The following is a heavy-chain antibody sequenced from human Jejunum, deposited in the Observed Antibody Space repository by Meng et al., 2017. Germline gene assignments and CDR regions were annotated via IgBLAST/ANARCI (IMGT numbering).Heavy chain of an antibody. J-gene: IGHJ4*02. CDR2: IDPSEST. D-gene: IGHD2-8*01. CDR1: GASIRRTNW. V-gene: IGHV4-4*02. CDR3: ARAYCTDVSCHDFFDS. Sequence: GQLQGSGPGLVQPSGSLSLTCAVSGASIRRTNWWSWVRQPPGKGLEWIGKIDPSESTHYNPSLKGRVTISADRSKNQFSLRLTSVTAADTAIYYCARAYCTDVSCHDFFDSWGQGTLVTVSS.